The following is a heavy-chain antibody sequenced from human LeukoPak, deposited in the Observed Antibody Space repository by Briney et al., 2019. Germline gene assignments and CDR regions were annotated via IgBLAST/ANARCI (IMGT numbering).Heavy chain of an antibody. CDR2: IYYSGST. CDR1: GDSISSYY. V-gene: IGHV4-59*01. Sequence: SETLSLTCTVSGDSISSYYWSWIRQPPGKGLEWIGYIYYSGSTNYNPSLKSRVTISVDTSKNQFSLKLSSVTAADTAVYYCARLLQGPAEYNWFDPWGQGTLVTVSS. CDR3: ARLLQGPAEYNWFDP. J-gene: IGHJ5*02.